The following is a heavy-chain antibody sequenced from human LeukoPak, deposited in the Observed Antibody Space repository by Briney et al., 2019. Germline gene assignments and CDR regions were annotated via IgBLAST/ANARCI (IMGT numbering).Heavy chain of an antibody. Sequence: GGSLRLSCSASGFTFSSYWTSWVRQAPGKGLEWMANINRDGGAQNYVDSVKGRFTISRDNAKNSLFLQMNNLRAEDTALYYCARDGIPTYAFDIWGQGTMVTVSP. CDR2: INRDGGAQ. CDR3: ARDGIPTYAFDI. CDR1: GFTFSSYW. D-gene: IGHD1-26*01. J-gene: IGHJ3*02. V-gene: IGHV3-7*01.